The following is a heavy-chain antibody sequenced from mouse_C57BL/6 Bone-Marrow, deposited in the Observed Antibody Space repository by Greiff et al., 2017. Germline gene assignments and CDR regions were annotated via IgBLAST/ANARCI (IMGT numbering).Heavy chain of an antibody. CDR3: ARTTVVGYFDY. CDR2: ISNLAYSI. CDR1: GFTFSDYG. Sequence: EVKLMESGGGLVQPGGSLKLSCAASGFTFSDYGMAWVRQAPRKGPEWVAFISNLAYSIYYADTVTGRFTISRENAKNTLYLEMSSLRSEDTAMYYCARTTVVGYFDYWGQGTTLTVSS. J-gene: IGHJ2*01. D-gene: IGHD1-1*01. V-gene: IGHV5-15*01.